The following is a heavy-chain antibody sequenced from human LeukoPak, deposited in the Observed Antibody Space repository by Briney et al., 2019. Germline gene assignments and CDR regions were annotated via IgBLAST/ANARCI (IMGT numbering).Heavy chain of an antibody. Sequence: SVKVSCKASGFTFTSSAMQWVRQACGQRLEWIGWIVVGSGNTNYAQKFQGRVTMTEDTSTDTAYMELSSLRSEDTAVYYCATSLGIDWGQGTLVTVSS. J-gene: IGHJ4*02. D-gene: IGHD7-27*01. CDR3: ATSLGID. CDR1: GFTFTSSA. V-gene: IGHV1-58*02. CDR2: IVVGSGNT.